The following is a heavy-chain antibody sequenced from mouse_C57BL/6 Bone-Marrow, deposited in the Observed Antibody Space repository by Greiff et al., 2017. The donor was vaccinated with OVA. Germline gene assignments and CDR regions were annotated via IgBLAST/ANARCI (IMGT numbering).Heavy chain of an antibody. CDR3: ARDQLGRGYFDV. V-gene: IGHV7-1*01. J-gene: IGHJ1*03. CDR2: SRNKANDYTT. CDR1: GFTFSDFY. D-gene: IGHD4-1*02. Sequence: EVNLVESGGGLVQSGRSLRLSCATSGFTFSDFYMEWVRQAPGKGLEWIAASRNKANDYTTEYSASVKGRFIVSRDTSQSILYLQMNALRAEDTAIYYCARDQLGRGYFDVWGTGTTVTVSS.